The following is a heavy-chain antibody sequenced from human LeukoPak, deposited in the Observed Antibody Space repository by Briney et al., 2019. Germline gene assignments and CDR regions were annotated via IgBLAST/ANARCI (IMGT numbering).Heavy chain of an antibody. CDR2: ISGSGGST. CDR3: AKDDHDIVVVPAAVDY. D-gene: IGHD2-2*01. CDR1: GFTFSSYS. V-gene: IGHV3-23*01. J-gene: IGHJ4*02. Sequence: GGSLRLSCAASGFTFSSYSMSWVRQAPGKGLEWVSAISGSGGSTYYADSVKGRFTISRDNSKNTLYLQMNSLRAEDTAVYYCAKDDHDIVVVPAAVDYWGQGTLVTVSS.